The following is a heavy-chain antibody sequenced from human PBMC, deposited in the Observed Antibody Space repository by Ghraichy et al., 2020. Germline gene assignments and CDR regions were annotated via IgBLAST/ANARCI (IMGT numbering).Heavy chain of an antibody. J-gene: IGHJ6*02. Sequence: GGSLRLSCAASGFTFSSYWMHWVRQAPGKGLVWVSRINSDGSSTSYADSVKGRFTISRDNAKNTLYLQMNSLRAEDTAVYYCARVGTYSGYDSQYYYYYGMGVWAQGTTVTVSS. D-gene: IGHD5-12*01. CDR1: GFTFSSYW. CDR2: INSDGSST. V-gene: IGHV3-74*01. CDR3: ARVGTYSGYDSQYYYYYGMGV.